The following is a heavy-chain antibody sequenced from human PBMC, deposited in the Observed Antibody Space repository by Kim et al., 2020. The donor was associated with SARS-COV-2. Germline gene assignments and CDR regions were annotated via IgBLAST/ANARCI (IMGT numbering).Heavy chain of an antibody. D-gene: IGHD3-22*01. CDR3: ARGGFYYDSSGPPDS. Sequence: AGSVKGRFTISRDNSKNTLSLQMNSLRAEDTAVYYCARGGFYYDSSGPPDSWGQGTLVTVSS. V-gene: IGHV3-30*01. J-gene: IGHJ4*02.